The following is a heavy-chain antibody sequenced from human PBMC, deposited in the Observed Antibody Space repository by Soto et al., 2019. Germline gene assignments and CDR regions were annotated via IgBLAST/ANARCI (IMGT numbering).Heavy chain of an antibody. J-gene: IGHJ5*02. V-gene: IGHV4-4*02. D-gene: IGHD1-1*01. CDR2: IYPSGST. CDR1: GGSISSSNW. Sequence: SETLSLTCAVPGGSISSSNWWSGVRQPPGKGLEWIGEIYPSGSTNYNPSLKSRVTISVDKSKNQFSLKLSSVTAADTDVYYCARATSPNWFDPWGQGTLVTVSS. CDR3: ARATSPNWFDP.